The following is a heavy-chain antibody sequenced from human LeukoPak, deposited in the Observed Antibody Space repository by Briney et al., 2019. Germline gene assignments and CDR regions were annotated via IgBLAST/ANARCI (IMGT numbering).Heavy chain of an antibody. D-gene: IGHD1-14*01. CDR3: ARDTRMSYFYMDV. V-gene: IGHV4-59*11. Sequence: SETLSLTCIVSGDSISSHYWSWIRQPPGKGLEWIGYLYYSGSTKYNPSLKSRVTISVDTSKNQFSLKLSSVTAADTAVYYCARDTRMSYFYMDVWGKGTTVTVSS. CDR2: LYYSGST. CDR1: GDSISSHY. J-gene: IGHJ6*03.